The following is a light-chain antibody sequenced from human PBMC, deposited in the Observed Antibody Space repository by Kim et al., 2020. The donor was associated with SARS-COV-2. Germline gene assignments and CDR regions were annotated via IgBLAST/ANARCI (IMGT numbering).Light chain of an antibody. CDR2: DAS. Sequence: ASVGDRVTITCQASQDINNYLNWYEQKSGKAPQVLIYDASNLETGGPSRFSGSGSGTHFTFTISSLQPEDIGTYYCQQYGDVPLTFGGGTKVEIK. V-gene: IGKV1-33*01. J-gene: IGKJ4*01. CDR1: QDINNY. CDR3: QQYGDVPLT.